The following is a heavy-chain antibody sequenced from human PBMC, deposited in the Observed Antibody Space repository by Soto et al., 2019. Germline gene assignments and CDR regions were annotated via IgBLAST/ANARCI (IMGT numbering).Heavy chain of an antibody. V-gene: IGHV3-7*01. D-gene: IGHD4-17*01. CDR2: MKGDGSKE. J-gene: IGHJ3*02. Sequence: HPGGSLRLSCLASGFTFSTSWMTWVRQAPGKGLEWVANMKGDGSKENYVDSVKGRFTISRDNAKNSLFLQMNSLRDEDTALYYCARDLNYGVSTVYYDVFDTWGQGTMVTVSS. CDR1: GFTFSTSW. CDR3: ARDLNYGVSTVYYDVFDT.